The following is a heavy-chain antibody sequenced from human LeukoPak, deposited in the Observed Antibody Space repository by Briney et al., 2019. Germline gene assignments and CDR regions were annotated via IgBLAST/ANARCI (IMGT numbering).Heavy chain of an antibody. V-gene: IGHV3-23*01. CDR3: AKGLSGGGWAIFDY. CDR2: ISGSGGST. Sequence: GGSLRLSCAASGFTFSSYAVSWVRQAPGKGLEWVSTISGSGGSTYYADSVKGRFTISRDNSKNTLYLQINSLRAEDTAVYYCAKGLSGGGWAIFDYWGQGTLVTVSS. J-gene: IGHJ4*02. D-gene: IGHD6-19*01. CDR1: GFTFSSYA.